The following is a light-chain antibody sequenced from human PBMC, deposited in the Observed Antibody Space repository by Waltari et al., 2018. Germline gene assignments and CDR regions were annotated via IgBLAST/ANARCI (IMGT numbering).Light chain of an antibody. J-gene: IGLJ1*01. CDR1: ELPKKY. Sequence: SYEVTQPPSVSVSPGQTARITCSGDELPKKYAFLYQQKPGQAPVLVIYEDKKRPSGIPGRFSGSTSGTMATLTISGAQVEDEADYYCYSTDNSGNHRGVFGTGTKVTVL. CDR3: YSTDNSGNHRGV. CDR2: EDK. V-gene: IGLV3-10*01.